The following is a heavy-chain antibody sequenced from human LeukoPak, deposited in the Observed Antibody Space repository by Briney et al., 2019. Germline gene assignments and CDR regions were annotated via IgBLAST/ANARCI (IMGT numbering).Heavy chain of an antibody. CDR3: ARRLTQYDCFDP. Sequence: QTLSLTCAISGDSVSSNTAAWNWIRQSPSRGLEWLGRTYYRSTWYNDYAVSVRGRITVNPDTSKNQFSLHLDSVTPEDTAVYYCARRLTQYDCFDPWGQGILVTVSS. J-gene: IGHJ5*02. D-gene: IGHD2-2*01. CDR2: TYYRSTWYN. CDR1: GDSVSSNTAA. V-gene: IGHV6-1*01.